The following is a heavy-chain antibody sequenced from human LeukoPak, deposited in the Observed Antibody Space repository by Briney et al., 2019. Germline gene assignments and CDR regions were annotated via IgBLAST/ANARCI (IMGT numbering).Heavy chain of an antibody. CDR2: ISYDGSNK. Sequence: GGSLRLSCAAPGFTFSSYAMDWVRQAPGKGLEWVAVISYDGSNKYYAHSVKGRFTISRDNAKNTVYLEMNSLSVEDTATYYCIRDFRSADLWGQGTLVTVTS. CDR3: IRDFRSADL. V-gene: IGHV3-30-3*01. CDR1: GFTFSSYA. J-gene: IGHJ5*02.